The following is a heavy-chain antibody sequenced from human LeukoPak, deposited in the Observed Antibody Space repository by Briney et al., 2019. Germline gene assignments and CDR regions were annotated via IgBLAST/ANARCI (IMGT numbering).Heavy chain of an antibody. CDR2: IYHSGST. Sequence: SETLSLTCAVSGGSISSSNWWSWVRQPPGKGLEWIGEIYHSGSTNYNPSLKSRVTISVDKSKNQFSLKLSSVTAADTAVYYCARSGNWNYEYYYYMDVWGKGTTVTVSS. CDR1: GGSISSSNW. V-gene: IGHV4-4*02. CDR3: ARSGNWNYEYYYYMDV. D-gene: IGHD1-7*01. J-gene: IGHJ6*03.